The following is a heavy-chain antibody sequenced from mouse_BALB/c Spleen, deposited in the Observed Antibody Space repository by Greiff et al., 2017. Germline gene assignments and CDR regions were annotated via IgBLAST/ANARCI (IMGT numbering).Heavy chain of an antibody. D-gene: IGHD1-1*01. V-gene: IGHV2-2*02. CDR2: IWSGGST. J-gene: IGHJ3*01. CDR1: GFSLTSYG. Sequence: VQLVESGPGLVAPSQSLSITCTVSGFSLTSYGVHWVRQSPGKGLEWLGVIWSGGSTDYNAAFISRLSISKDNSKSQVFFKMNSLQANDTAIYYCASHYYGSSSPFAYWGQGTLVTVSA. CDR3: ASHYYGSSSPFAY.